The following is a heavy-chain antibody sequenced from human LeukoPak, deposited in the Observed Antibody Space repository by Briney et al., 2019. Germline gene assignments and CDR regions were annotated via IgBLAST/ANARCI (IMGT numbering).Heavy chain of an antibody. CDR1: GGTFSIYA. Sequence: ASVKVSCKASGGTFSIYAISWVRQAPGQGLEWMGWINPNSGGTNYAQKSQGSVTMTRDTSINTAYMELRRVTSDHTRVFYCEMDVAYSCDSSGLEYFYYWREGTLVTVSS. D-gene: IGHD3-22*01. CDR3: EMDVAYSCDSSGLEYFYY. CDR2: INPNSGGT. V-gene: IGHV1-2*02. J-gene: IGHJ4*02.